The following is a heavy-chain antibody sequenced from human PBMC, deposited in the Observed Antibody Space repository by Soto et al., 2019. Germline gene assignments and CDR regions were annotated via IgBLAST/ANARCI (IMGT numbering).Heavy chain of an antibody. V-gene: IGHV3-23*01. D-gene: IGHD2-2*03. CDR3: ARVKWMFDS. J-gene: IGHJ4*02. CDR1: GFTFNNYP. Sequence: EVQMLESGGGMVQPGGSLRLHCAASGFTFNNYPMNWVRQAPGKGLEWVSTVSSSGGGANTYYADSVKGRFTISRDNSKNTLYLQMTSLRADDTAVYYCARVKWMFDSWGQGTLVTVSS. CDR2: VSSSGGGANT.